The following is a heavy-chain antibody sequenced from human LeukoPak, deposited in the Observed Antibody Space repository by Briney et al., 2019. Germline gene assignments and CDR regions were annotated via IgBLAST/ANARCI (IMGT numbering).Heavy chain of an antibody. CDR3: ASASSSHDFDY. J-gene: IGHJ4*02. Sequence: SETLSLTCAVYGGSFSGYYWSWIRQPPGKGLEWIGEINHSGSTNYNPSLKSRVTISVDTSKNQFSLKLSSVTAADTAVYYCASASSSHDFDYWGQGTLVTVSS. V-gene: IGHV4-34*01. CDR1: GGSFSGYY. CDR2: INHSGST.